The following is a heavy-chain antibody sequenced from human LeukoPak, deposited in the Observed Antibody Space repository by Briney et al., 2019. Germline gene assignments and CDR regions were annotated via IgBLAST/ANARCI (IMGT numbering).Heavy chain of an antibody. D-gene: IGHD3-22*01. CDR2: ISAGNANT. Sequence: ASVKVSCKASGYTFTNYALHWVRQAPGQRLEWMGWISAGNANTKYSQKLQGRVTLTRDTSASTAYMELSRLRSDDTAVYYCARGYVVVTRGPPDYWGQGTLVTVSS. J-gene: IGHJ4*02. V-gene: IGHV1-3*01. CDR3: ARGYVVVTRGPPDY. CDR1: GYTFTNYA.